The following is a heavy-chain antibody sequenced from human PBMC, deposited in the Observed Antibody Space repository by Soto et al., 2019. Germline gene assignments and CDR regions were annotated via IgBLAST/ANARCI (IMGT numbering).Heavy chain of an antibody. CDR1: GITFSSCA. Sequence: GGSLRLSCAASGITFSSCAMAWVRQAPGKGLEWVSDISNSGGTTNYADSVKGRFTISRDNSKNTLYLQMNSLRAEDTAVYYCAKVPNSSGWTYFDYWGQGTMVTVSS. J-gene: IGHJ4*02. CDR3: AKVPNSSGWTYFDY. CDR2: ISNSGGTT. V-gene: IGHV3-23*01. D-gene: IGHD6-19*01.